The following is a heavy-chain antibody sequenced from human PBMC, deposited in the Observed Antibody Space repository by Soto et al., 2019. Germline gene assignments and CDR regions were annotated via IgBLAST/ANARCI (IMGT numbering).Heavy chain of an antibody. CDR3: ARGTRYSYGYQLGY. Sequence: SETLSLTCAVYGGSFNGYYWSWIRQPPGKGLEWIGEINHGGDTNYNPSLKSRVTISEDTSKKQLSLKLSSVTAADTAVYYCARGTRYSYGYQLGYWGQGTLVTVS. D-gene: IGHD5-18*01. V-gene: IGHV4-34*01. CDR1: GGSFNGYY. CDR2: INHGGDT. J-gene: IGHJ4*02.